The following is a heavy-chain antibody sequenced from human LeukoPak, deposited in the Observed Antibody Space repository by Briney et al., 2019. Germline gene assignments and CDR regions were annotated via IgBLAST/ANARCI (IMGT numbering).Heavy chain of an antibody. Sequence: PSETLSLTCAVYGGSFSGYYWSWIRQPPGKGLEWIGEINHSGSTNYSPSLKSRVTISVDTSKNQFSLKLSSVTAADTAVYYCARRAGYDYVWGSYRYTLHWFGPWGQGTLVTVSS. CDR1: GGSFSGYY. CDR2: INHSGST. V-gene: IGHV4-34*01. J-gene: IGHJ5*02. CDR3: ARRAGYDYVWGSYRYTLHWFGP. D-gene: IGHD3-16*02.